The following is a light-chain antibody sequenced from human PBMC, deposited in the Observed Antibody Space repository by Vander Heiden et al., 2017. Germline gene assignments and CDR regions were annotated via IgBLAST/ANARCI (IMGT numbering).Light chain of an antibody. J-gene: IGKJ5*01. CDR1: QAISSS. CDR2: GTS. V-gene: IGKV1-9*01. Sequence: DFQLPQPPSFLSASVGDTITITCRASQAISSSVTWYQRKPGNAPKLLISGTSNLQSGVPSRFSGSRSGSEFTLTVTSLQPDDFASYYCQQLNSYPITFGQGTRLQI. CDR3: QQLNSYPIT.